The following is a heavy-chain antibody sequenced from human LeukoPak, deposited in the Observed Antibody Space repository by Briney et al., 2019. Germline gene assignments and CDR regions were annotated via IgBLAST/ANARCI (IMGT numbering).Heavy chain of an antibody. CDR3: ARGVVPAAMRYWYFDL. D-gene: IGHD2-2*01. CDR1: GFTFSSYA. CDR2: ISGSGDRT. V-gene: IGHV3-23*01. J-gene: IGHJ2*01. Sequence: GGSLRLSCAASGFTFSSYAMNWVRQAPGKGLEWVSSISGSGDRTYYADSEKGRFTISRDNPKNTLYLQMNSLRAEDTAVYYCARGVVPAAMRYWYFDLWGRGTLVTVSS.